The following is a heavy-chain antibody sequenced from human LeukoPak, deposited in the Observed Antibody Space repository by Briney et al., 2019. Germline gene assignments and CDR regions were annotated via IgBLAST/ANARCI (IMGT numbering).Heavy chain of an antibody. CDR1: GDSISTYY. V-gene: IGHV4-59*08. D-gene: IGHD1-26*01. CDR2: IYYSGRT. J-gene: IGHJ6*02. Sequence: SETLSLTCTVSGDSISTYYWTWIRQPPGKRLEWLGYIYYSGRTNYNPSLKSRVTISVDTSKNQFSLKLRSVTASDTAVYYCARLRGGSYAPDAYFYYGMDVWGQGTTVIVSS. CDR3: ARLRGGSYAPDAYFYYGMDV.